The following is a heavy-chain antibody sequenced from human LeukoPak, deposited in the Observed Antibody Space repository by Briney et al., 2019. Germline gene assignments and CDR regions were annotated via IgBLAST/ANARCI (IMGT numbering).Heavy chain of an antibody. CDR1: GFTFSSYA. Sequence: GGSLRLSCAASGFTFSSYAMHWVRQAPGKGLEWVAVISYDGSKKYCADSVKGRFTISRDNSKNTLYLQMNSLRAEDTAVYYCARDEVGVWGSYPHWGQGTLVTVSS. J-gene: IGHJ4*02. V-gene: IGHV3-30-3*01. D-gene: IGHD3-16*02. CDR3: ARDEVGVWGSYPH. CDR2: ISYDGSKK.